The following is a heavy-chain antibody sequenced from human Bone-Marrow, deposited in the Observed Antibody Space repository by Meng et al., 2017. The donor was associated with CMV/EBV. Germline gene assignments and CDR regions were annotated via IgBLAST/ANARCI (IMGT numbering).Heavy chain of an antibody. D-gene: IGHD1-26*01. CDR3: ARAAYSGSYYYYYGMDV. J-gene: IGHJ6*02. Sequence: YTCTSYDITWVRQATGQGLEWMGWMNPNSGNTGYAQKFQGRVTITRNTSISTAYMELSSLRSEDTAVYYCARAAYSGSYYYYYGMDVWGQGTTVTVSS. CDR2: MNPNSGNT. V-gene: IGHV1-8*03. CDR1: YTCTSYD.